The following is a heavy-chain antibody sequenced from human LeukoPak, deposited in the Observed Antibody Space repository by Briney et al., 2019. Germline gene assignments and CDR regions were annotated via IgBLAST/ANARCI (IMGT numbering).Heavy chain of an antibody. CDR1: GSTFSSYW. CDR2: INSDGSST. CDR3: ARATGRIVGATSFDY. Sequence: LTGGSLRLSCAASGSTFSSYWMHWVRQAPGKGLVWVSRINSDGSSTSYADSVKGRFTISRDNAKNTLYLQMNSLRAEDTAVYYCARATGRIVGATSFDYWGQGTLVTVSS. J-gene: IGHJ4*02. D-gene: IGHD1-26*01. V-gene: IGHV3-74*01.